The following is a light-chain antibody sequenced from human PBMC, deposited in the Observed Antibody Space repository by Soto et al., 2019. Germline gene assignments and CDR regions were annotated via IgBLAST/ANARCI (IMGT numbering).Light chain of an antibody. CDR2: DVS. J-gene: IGLJ1*01. CDR1: SSDVGGYNY. CDR3: CSYAGSYTPV. V-gene: IGLV2-11*01. Sequence: QSVLTQPRSVSGSPGQSVTISCTGTSSDVGGYNYVSWYQQHPGKAPKLMINDVSKRPSGVPDRFSGSKSGTTASLTISGLQAEDEADYYCCSYAGSYTPVFATGTKLTVL.